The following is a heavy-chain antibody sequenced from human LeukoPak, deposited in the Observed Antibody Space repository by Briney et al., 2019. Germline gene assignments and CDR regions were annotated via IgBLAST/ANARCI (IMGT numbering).Heavy chain of an antibody. D-gene: IGHD2-15*01. Sequence: KASQTLSLTCTVSGGSISSGGYYWSWIRQHPGKGLEWIGYIYYSGSTYYNPSLKSRVTISVDTSKNQFSLKLSSVTAADTAVYYCARGSSVVVVAATNYWGQGTLVTVSS. CDR2: IYYSGST. CDR1: GGSISSGGYY. J-gene: IGHJ4*02. V-gene: IGHV4-31*03. CDR3: ARGSSVVVVAATNY.